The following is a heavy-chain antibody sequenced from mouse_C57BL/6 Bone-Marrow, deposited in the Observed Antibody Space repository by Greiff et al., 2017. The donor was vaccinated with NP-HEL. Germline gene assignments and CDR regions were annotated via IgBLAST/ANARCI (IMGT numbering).Heavy chain of an antibody. V-gene: IGHV1-52*01. CDR1: GYSFTSYC. CDR2: IDPSDSVT. CDR3: ARDITTVVGAFDY. J-gene: IGHJ2*01. D-gene: IGHD1-1*01. Sequence: QVQLQQPGPELVRPGSSVKLSCKASGYSFTSYCMHWVKQRPIHGLEWIGNIDPSDSVTHYNQKFKDKATLTVDKSSSTAYMQLRSLTSEDSAVFDYARDITTVVGAFDYWGQGTTLTVSS.